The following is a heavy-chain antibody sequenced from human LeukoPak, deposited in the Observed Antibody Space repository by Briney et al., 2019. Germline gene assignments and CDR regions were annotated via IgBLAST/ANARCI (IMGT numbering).Heavy chain of an antibody. Sequence: SETLSLTCAVYGGSFSGYYWSLIRQPPGKGLEWIGEINHSGSTNYNPSLKSRVTISVDTSKNQFSLKLSSVAAADTAVYYCARVLGIAARPHWYFDLWGRGTLVTVSS. D-gene: IGHD6-6*01. CDR2: INHSGST. CDR3: ARVLGIAARPHWYFDL. V-gene: IGHV4-34*01. J-gene: IGHJ2*01. CDR1: GGSFSGYY.